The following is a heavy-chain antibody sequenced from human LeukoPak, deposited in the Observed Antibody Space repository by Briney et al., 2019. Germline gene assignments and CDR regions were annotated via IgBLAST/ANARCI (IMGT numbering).Heavy chain of an antibody. CDR2: ISSISGTI. D-gene: IGHD5-18*01. Sequence: GGSLRLSCAASGFTFSSYSMNWVRQAPGKGLEWVSYISSISGTINYADSVKGRFTISGDNSRNSLFLQMNSLRAEDTAVYYCARDHNYAFDYWGQGTLVTVSS. V-gene: IGHV3-48*01. CDR3: ARDHNYAFDY. J-gene: IGHJ4*02. CDR1: GFTFSSYS.